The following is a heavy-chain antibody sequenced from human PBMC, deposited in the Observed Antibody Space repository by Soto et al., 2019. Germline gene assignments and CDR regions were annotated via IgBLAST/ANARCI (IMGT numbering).Heavy chain of an antibody. Sequence: PSETLSLTCAVYGGSFSGYYWSWIRQPPGKGLEWIGEINHSGSTNYNPSLKSRVTISVDTSKNQFSLKLSSVTAADTAVYYCARGTAAAGNNDYWGQGTLVTVSS. D-gene: IGHD6-13*01. J-gene: IGHJ4*02. CDR2: INHSGST. V-gene: IGHV4-34*01. CDR3: ARGTAAAGNNDY. CDR1: GGSFSGYY.